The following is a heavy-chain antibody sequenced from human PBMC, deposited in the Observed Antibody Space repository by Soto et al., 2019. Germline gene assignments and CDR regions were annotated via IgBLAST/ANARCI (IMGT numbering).Heavy chain of an antibody. V-gene: IGHV6-1*01. D-gene: IGHD2-8*01. CDR3: ARLIGNSWLDS. CDR2: TYYRSKWGN. J-gene: IGHJ5*01. CDR1: GDSVSGNSAA. Sequence: PSQTLSLTCAISGDSVSGNSAAWNWIRLSPSRGLEWLGRTYYRSKWGNDYAASVKGRININPDTSNNQVSLHLDSVTPDDTAVYYCARLIGNSWLDSWGQGTLVTVS.